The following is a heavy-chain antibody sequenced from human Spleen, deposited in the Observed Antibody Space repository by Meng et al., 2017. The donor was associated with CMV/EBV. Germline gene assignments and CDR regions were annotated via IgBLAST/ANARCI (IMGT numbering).Heavy chain of an antibody. Sequence: GYSWSWSRQPPGKGLEWIGEINHSGSTNYNPSLKSRVTISVDTSKNQFSLKLSSVTAADTAVYYCARVGQYYDFWSGYYTEGHYFDYWGQGTLVTVSS. V-gene: IGHV4-34*01. D-gene: IGHD3-3*01. CDR2: INHSGST. CDR3: ARVGQYYDFWSGYYTEGHYFDY. J-gene: IGHJ4*02. CDR1: GYS.